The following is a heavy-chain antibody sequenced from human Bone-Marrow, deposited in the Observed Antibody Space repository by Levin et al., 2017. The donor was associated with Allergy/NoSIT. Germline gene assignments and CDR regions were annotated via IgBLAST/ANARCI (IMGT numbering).Heavy chain of an antibody. CDR1: GFTFSNYS. J-gene: IGHJ4*02. CDR2: ISSRSSYK. V-gene: IGHV3-21*01. Sequence: GESLKISCEASGFTFSNYSMNWVRQAPGKGLEWVASISSRSSYKYYADSVKGRFTISRDNAKNSLYLQMNSLRAEDTAVYYCAGEKVASIILDCWGQGTRVTGSS. CDR3: AGEKVASIILDC.